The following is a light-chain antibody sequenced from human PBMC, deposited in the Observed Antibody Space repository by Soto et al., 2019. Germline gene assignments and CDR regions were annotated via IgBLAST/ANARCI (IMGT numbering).Light chain of an antibody. CDR1: TSDIGAYNY. J-gene: IGLJ2*01. V-gene: IGLV2-14*03. CDR2: DVS. Sequence: QSALAQAASVSGSPGQSITISCTGTTSDIGAYNYVSWYQHHPGKAPKVMIYDVSNRPSGVSSRFSGSKSGTTASLTISGLRAEDEADYYCSSCSSSSTLMIFGGGTKLTVL. CDR3: SSCSSSSTLMI.